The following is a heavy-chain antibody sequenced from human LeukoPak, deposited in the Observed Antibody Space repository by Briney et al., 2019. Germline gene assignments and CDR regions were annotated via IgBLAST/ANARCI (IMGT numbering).Heavy chain of an antibody. D-gene: IGHD2-2*02. CDR3: ARHSRRCSSTTCYTGAFDI. J-gene: IGHJ3*02. V-gene: IGHV4-38-2*02. CDR1: GYSITSGYY. CDR2: VYHSGDT. Sequence: PSETLSLTCTISGYSITSGYYWGWIRQPPGKGLECIGSVYHSGDTYYNPSLKSRVTISVDTSENQFSLKLTSATAADTALYFCARHSRRCSSTTCYTGAFDIWGPGTVVTVSS.